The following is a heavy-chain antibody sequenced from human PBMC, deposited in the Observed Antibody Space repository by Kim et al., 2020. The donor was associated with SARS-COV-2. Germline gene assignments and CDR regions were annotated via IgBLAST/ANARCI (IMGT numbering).Heavy chain of an antibody. CDR3: ARRYCSGGCCSPFDY. D-gene: IGHD2-15*01. Sequence: GGSLRLSCAASGFTFSSYGMSWVRQAPGKGLEWVSGLSGSGAGTYYADSVKGRFTISRDNSKNKLYLQMNSLRAEDTAVYYCARRYCSGGCCSPFDYWGQGTLVTVSS. J-gene: IGHJ4*02. CDR2: LSGSGAGT. CDR1: GFTFSSYG. V-gene: IGHV3-23*01.